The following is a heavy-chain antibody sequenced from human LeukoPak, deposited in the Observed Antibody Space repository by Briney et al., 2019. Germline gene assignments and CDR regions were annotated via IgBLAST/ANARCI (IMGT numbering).Heavy chain of an antibody. CDR3: ARESMVRGVIPVPGFDY. V-gene: IGHV4-39*02. D-gene: IGHD3-10*01. Sequence: PSETLSLTCTVSGGSISSSSYYWGWIRQPPGKGLEWIGSIYYSGSTYYNPSLKSRVTISVDTSKNHFSLKLSSVTAADTAVYYCARESMVRGVIPVPGFDYWGQGTLVTVSS. J-gene: IGHJ4*02. CDR1: GGSISSSSYY. CDR2: IYYSGST.